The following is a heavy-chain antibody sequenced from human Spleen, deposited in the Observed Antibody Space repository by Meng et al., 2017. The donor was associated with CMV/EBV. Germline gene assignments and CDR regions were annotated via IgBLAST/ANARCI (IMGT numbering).Heavy chain of an antibody. CDR2: INHSGST. CDR1: GGSFSGYD. D-gene: IGHD2-15*01. J-gene: IGHJ4*02. V-gene: IGHV4-34*01. CDR3: ARGEGFCNGGSCYFDY. Sequence: YGGSFSGYDWSWIRQAPGKGLEWIGEINHSGSTNYNPSLQSRVFISVDRSKNQFSLRLSSVPAADTAVYYCARGEGFCNGGSCYFDYWGQGSLVTVSS.